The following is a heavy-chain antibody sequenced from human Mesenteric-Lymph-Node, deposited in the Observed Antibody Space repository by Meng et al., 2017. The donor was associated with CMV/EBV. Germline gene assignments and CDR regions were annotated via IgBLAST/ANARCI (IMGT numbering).Heavy chain of an antibody. CDR2: IKQDGDEK. CDR1: GFTVSSYW. J-gene: IGHJ4*02. D-gene: IGHD3-16*01. Sequence: GGSLRLSCAASGFTVSSYWMTWVRQAPGKGLEWVANIKQDGDEKYYVDSVKGRFTISRDNAKNSLFLQMNSLRAEDTAVYYCARGRYSWGEWGQGTLVTVSS. CDR3: ARGRYSWGE. V-gene: IGHV3-7*01.